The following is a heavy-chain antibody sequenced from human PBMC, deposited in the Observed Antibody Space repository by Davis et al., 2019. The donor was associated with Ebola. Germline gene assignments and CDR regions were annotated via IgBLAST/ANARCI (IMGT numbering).Heavy chain of an antibody. CDR2: IYYSGST. D-gene: IGHD3-16*01. Sequence: SETLSLTCAVSGGSISSSNWWSWVRQPPGKGLEWIGYIYYSGSTNYNPSLKSRVTISVDTSKNQFSLKLSSVTAADTAVYYCAKENNWGWFDPWGQGTLVTVSS. CDR3: AKENNWGWFDP. V-gene: IGHV4-4*02. J-gene: IGHJ5*02. CDR1: GGSISSSNW.